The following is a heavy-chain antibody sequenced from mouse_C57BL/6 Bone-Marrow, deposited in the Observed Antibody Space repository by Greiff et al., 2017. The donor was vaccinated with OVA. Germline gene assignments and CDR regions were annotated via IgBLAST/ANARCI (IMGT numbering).Heavy chain of an antibody. D-gene: IGHD1-1*01. J-gene: IGHJ2*01. V-gene: IGHV1-76*01. CDR3: EFTPVVAGDFDY. CDR1: GYTFTDYY. Sequence: QVQLQQSGAELVRPGASVKLSCKASGYTFTDYYINWVKQRPGQGLEWIARIYPGSGNTYYNEKFKGKAPLTAEKSSSTAYLQLSSLPSDDSSVYFCEFTPVVAGDFDYWGQGTTLTVSS. CDR2: IYPGSGNT.